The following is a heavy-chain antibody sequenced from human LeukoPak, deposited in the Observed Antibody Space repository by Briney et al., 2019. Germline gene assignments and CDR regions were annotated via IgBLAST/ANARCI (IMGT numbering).Heavy chain of an antibody. CDR2: IIPILGIA. CDR3: ASAYYDSSGYYPLDFDY. V-gene: IGHV1-69*04. D-gene: IGHD3-22*01. Sequence: ASVKVSCKASGGTFSSYAISWVRQAPGQGLEWMGRIIPILGIANYAQKFQGRVTITADKSTRTAYMELSSLRSEDTAVYYCASAYYDSSGYYPLDFDYWGQGTLVTVSS. J-gene: IGHJ4*02. CDR1: GGTFSSYA.